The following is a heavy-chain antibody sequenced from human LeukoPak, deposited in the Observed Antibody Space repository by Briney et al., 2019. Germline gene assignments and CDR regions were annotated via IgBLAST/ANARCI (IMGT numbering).Heavy chain of an antibody. CDR1: GFTFSNYA. J-gene: IGHJ4*02. V-gene: IGHV3-23*01. Sequence: GGSLRLSCAASGFTFSNYAMSWVRQAPGKGLEWVSSINGRGGSTYYADSVKGRFTISRDNSKNTLYLQMNSLRAEDTAVYYCARDPPVTPGSSHWGQGTLVTVSS. CDR2: INGRGGST. CDR3: ARDPPVTPGSSH. D-gene: IGHD4-17*01.